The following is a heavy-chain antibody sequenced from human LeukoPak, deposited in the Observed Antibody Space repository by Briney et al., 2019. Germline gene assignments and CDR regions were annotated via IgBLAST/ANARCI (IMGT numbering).Heavy chain of an antibody. CDR2: IYHSGST. Sequence: SETLSLTCSVSGYSISSGYYWGWIRQPPGKGLEWIGNIYHSGSTSYNPSLKSRVTISVDTSKNQFSLKLSSVTAADTAVYYCARIYCSAGSCDSRVIIDWDYYYYYYMDVWGEGTTVTVSS. J-gene: IGHJ6*03. D-gene: IGHD2-15*01. V-gene: IGHV4-38-2*02. CDR3: ARIYCSAGSCDSRVIIDWDYYYYYYMDV. CDR1: GYSISSGYY.